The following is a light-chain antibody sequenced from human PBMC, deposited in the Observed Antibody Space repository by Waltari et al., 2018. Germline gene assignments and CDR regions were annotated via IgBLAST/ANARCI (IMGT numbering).Light chain of an antibody. CDR2: DVR. Sequence: QSALTQPASVSGSPGQSIIISCTGTSGDIGGYAYVSWYQQHPGKAPKLLIYDVRNRPSGVSDRFSGTKSCNTASLTISGLQVEDEADYYCCSYTNILTWVFGGGTKLTVL. CDR1: SGDIGGYAY. V-gene: IGLV2-14*03. CDR3: CSYTNILTWV. J-gene: IGLJ3*02.